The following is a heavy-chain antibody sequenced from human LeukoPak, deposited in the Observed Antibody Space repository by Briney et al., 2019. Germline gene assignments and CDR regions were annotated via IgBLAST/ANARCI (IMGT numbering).Heavy chain of an antibody. V-gene: IGHV4-4*02. D-gene: IGHD3-9*01. CDR1: GGSISSSNW. CDR2: IYHSGST. Sequence: SETLSLTCAVSGGSISSSNWWSWVRQPPGKGLEWIGEIYHSGSTNYNPSLKSRVTISVDKSKNQFSLKLSSVTAADTAVYYCARGPVLRYFDWLLNGNAFDIWGQGTMVTVSS. CDR3: ARGPVLRYFDWLLNGNAFDI. J-gene: IGHJ3*02.